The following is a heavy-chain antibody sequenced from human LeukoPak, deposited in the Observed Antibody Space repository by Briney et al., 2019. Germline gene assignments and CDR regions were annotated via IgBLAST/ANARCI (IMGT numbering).Heavy chain of an antibody. D-gene: IGHD3-22*01. J-gene: IGHJ6*02. CDR3: ARRYDSSGFSIDYYYAMDV. CDR2: ISSSGLSV. V-gene: IGHV3-21*01. Sequence: GGSLRLSCAASGFTFSNYNMNWFRQAPGKGLEWVSSISSSGLSVFSADSVKGRFTISRDSAKTSLYLQMNSLRAEDTAVHYCARRYDSSGFSIDYYYAMDVWGQGTTVTVSS. CDR1: GFTFSNYN.